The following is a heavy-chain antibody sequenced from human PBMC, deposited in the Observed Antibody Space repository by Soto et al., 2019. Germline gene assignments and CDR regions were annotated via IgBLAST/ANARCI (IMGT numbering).Heavy chain of an antibody. J-gene: IGHJ6*02. Sequence: NPSETLSLTCAVSGYSISSGNYRAWIRQPPGRGLEWIGSLYHIGSTHYNTSLKSRVTISVDTSKNHFSLELSSVTAADTAVYYCRSSTSCYDESCVDVWGQGTMVTVSS. CDR1: GYSISSGNY. D-gene: IGHD2-2*01. V-gene: IGHV4-38-2*01. CDR3: RSSTSCYDESCVDV. CDR2: LYHIGST.